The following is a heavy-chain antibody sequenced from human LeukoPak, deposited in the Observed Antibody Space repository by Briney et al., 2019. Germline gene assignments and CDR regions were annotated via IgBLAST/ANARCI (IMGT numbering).Heavy chain of an antibody. V-gene: IGHV5-51*01. J-gene: IGHJ6*03. CDR2: IYPGASDT. CDR1: GYSFTSYW. Sequence: GESLKISCQGSGYSFTSYWIGWVRQVPGQGLEWMGIIYPGASDTRYSPSIQGQVTISAVTSINTAYLQWSSLKSSDTAMYYCARHSVDTAMVTAYYCYMVVWGKGSTVTISS. D-gene: IGHD5-18*01. CDR3: ARHSVDTAMVTAYYCYMVV.